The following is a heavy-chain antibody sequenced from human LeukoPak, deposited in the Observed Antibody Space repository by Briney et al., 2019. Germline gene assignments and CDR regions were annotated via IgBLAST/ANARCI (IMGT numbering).Heavy chain of an antibody. D-gene: IGHD3-22*01. CDR1: GGSISSNSYY. J-gene: IGHJ4*02. CDR3: ARGGWNKFDY. Sequence: ASETLSLTCAVSGGSISSNSYYWGWIRQPPGKGLEWIGSIYYSGSTYYNPSLKSRVTISVDTSRNQFSLKLSSVTAADTAVYYCARGGWNKFDYWGQGTLVTVSS. V-gene: IGHV4-39*07. CDR2: IYYSGST.